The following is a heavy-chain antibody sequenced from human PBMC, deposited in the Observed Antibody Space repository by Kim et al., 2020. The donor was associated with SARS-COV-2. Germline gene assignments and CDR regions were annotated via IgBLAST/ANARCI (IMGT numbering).Heavy chain of an antibody. V-gene: IGHV3-23*01. D-gene: IGHD3-10*01. Sequence: VKGRLPISRDNSKNTLYLQMNSLRAEDTAIYYCAGYYYGSGSYYRSIDYWGQGTLVTVSS. CDR3: AGYYYGSGSYYRSIDY. J-gene: IGHJ4*02.